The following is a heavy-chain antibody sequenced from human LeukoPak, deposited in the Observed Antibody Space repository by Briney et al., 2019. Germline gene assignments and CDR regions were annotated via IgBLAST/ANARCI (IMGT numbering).Heavy chain of an antibody. J-gene: IGHJ4*02. Sequence: GGSLRLSCAASGFTFSSYWMSWVRQPPGKGLEWVANIKQDGSEKYYVDSVKGRFTISRDNAKNSLYLQMNSLGAEDTAVYYCARDGYSGSDALWGQGTLVTVSS. V-gene: IGHV3-7*01. CDR1: GFTFSSYW. CDR3: ARDGYSGSDAL. D-gene: IGHD5-12*01. CDR2: IKQDGSEK.